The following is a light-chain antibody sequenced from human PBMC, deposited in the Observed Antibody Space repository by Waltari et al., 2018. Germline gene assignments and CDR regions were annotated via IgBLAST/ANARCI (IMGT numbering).Light chain of an antibody. CDR3: YAYAGTRGV. Sequence: QSALTQPASVSGSPGQSITISCTGTSSDIARYNLVSWYQQHPGKAPKLIIYEANKRPSGVSSRFSGSKSGNTDSLTISGPQAEDEANYYCYAYAGTRGVFGTGTKVTVL. V-gene: IGLV2-23*01. J-gene: IGLJ1*01. CDR1: SSDIARYNL. CDR2: EAN.